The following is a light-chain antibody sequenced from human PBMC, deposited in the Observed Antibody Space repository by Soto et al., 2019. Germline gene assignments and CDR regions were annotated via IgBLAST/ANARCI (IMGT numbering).Light chain of an antibody. CDR1: QTIGNW. V-gene: IGKV1-5*01. CDR2: DAS. CDR3: QQYDSYSYT. J-gene: IGKJ2*01. Sequence: IQMTQSPSTLSASVGDRVTITCRASQTIGNWLAWYQQKTGKAPKLLIYDASSLERGVPSRFSGSRSGTAFTLTISSLQPDDFATYYCQQYDSYSYTFGQVTKLEIK.